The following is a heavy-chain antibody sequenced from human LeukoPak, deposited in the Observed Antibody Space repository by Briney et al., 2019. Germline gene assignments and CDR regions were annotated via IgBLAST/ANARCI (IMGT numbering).Heavy chain of an antibody. V-gene: IGHV4-34*01. J-gene: IGHJ3*02. Sequence: PSETLSLTCAVYGGSFSGYYWSWIRQPPGKGLEWIGEIYHSGSTNYNPSLKSRVTISVDKSKNQFSLKLSSVTAADTAVYYCARGYCSSTSCYSDAFDIWGQGTMVTVSS. CDR3: ARGYCSSTSCYSDAFDI. CDR2: IYHSGST. CDR1: GGSFSGYY. D-gene: IGHD2-2*01.